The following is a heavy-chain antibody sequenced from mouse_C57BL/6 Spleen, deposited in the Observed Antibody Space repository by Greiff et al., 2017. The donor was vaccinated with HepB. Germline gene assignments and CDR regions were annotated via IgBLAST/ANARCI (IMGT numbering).Heavy chain of an antibody. CDR1: GYTFTSYW. V-gene: IGHV1-50*01. Sequence: QVQLQQPGAELVKPGASVKLSCKASGYTFTSYWMQWVKQRPGQGLEWIGEIDPSDSYTNYNQKFKGKATLTVDTSSSSAYMQLSSLTSEDSAVYYCARYYDYDESYAMDYWGQGTSVTVSS. CDR2: IDPSDSYT. D-gene: IGHD2-4*01. J-gene: IGHJ4*01. CDR3: ARYYDYDESYAMDY.